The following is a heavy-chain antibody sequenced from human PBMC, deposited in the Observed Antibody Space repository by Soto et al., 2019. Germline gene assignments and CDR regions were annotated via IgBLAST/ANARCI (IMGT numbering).Heavy chain of an antibody. D-gene: IGHD6-19*01. CDR1: GGAVSSGTY. V-gene: IGHV3-23*01. J-gene: IGHJ4*02. CDR3: AKDLRIAVAGQLGIFDY. CDR2: ISGSDGST. Sequence: PSETLSLTCTVSGGAVSSGTYYWSWIRQPPGKGLEWVSAISGSDGSTYYADSVKGRFTISRDNSKNTLYLQMNSLRAEDTAIYYCAKDLRIAVAGQLGIFDYWGQGALVTVSS.